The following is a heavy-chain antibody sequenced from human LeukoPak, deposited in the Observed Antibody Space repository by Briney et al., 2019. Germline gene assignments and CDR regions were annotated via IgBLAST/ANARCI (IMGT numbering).Heavy chain of an antibody. CDR2: ISKSGNTI. CDR1: RFTLSSYE. V-gene: IGHV3-48*03. J-gene: IGHJ4*02. D-gene: IGHD1-26*01. CDR3: ARTVGASEGVDY. Sequence: GGSLRLSCVASRFTLSSYEMNWVRQAPGKGLEWVSYISKSGNTIYYADSVKGRFTISRDNAENSLYLQRNSLRAEDTAIYYCARTVGASEGVDYWGQGTLVTVSS.